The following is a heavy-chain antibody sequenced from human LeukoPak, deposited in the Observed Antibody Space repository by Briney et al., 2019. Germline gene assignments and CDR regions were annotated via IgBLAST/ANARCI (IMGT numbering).Heavy chain of an antibody. CDR3: ARESVIAAAGSTWFDP. V-gene: IGHV4-4*07. J-gene: IGHJ5*02. CDR1: GGSISSYY. Sequence: SETLSLTCTVSGGSISSYYWSWIRQPAGKGLEWIGRIYTSGSTNYNPSLKSRVTISVDTSKNQFSLKLSFVTAADTAVYYCARESVIAAAGSTWFDPWGQGTLVTVSS. CDR2: IYTSGST. D-gene: IGHD6-13*01.